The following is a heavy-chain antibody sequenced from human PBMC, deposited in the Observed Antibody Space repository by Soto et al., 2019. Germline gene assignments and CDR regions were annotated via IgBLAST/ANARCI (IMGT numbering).Heavy chain of an antibody. CDR3: AKGGDLRYFDWLLSPFDY. D-gene: IGHD3-9*01. V-gene: IGHV3-30*02. Sequence: DSVKGRFTISRDNSKNTLYLQMNSLRAEDTAVYYCAKGGDLRYFDWLLSPFDYWGQGTLVTVSS. J-gene: IGHJ4*02.